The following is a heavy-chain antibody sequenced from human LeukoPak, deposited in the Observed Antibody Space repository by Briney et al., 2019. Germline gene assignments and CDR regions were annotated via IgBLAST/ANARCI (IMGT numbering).Heavy chain of an antibody. Sequence: PGGSLRLSCVASGFTFDDCAIHWVRQAPGKGLEWVSGISRNSGGIAYADSVKGRFTISRDNAKHSLYLQMNSLRVEDTALYFCATRRDAMDVWGQGTTVTVSS. CDR1: GFTFDDCA. V-gene: IGHV3-9*01. J-gene: IGHJ6*02. CDR2: ISRNSGGI. CDR3: ATRRDAMDV.